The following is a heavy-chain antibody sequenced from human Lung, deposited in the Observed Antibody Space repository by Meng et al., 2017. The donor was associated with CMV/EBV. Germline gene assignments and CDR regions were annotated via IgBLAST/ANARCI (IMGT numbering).Heavy chain of an antibody. CDR2: IRTNTGTP. V-gene: IGHV7-4-1*02. J-gene: IGHJ5*02. CDR3: ARGGNFDP. CDR1: GHTFSTYT. D-gene: IGHD2/OR15-2a*01. Sequence: QVQLVQSGSELKKPGASVMASCKASGHTFSTYTINWVRQAHGRGLEWMGWIRTNTGTPTYTQGFTGRFVFSLDTSVSTAYLQISSLKAEDTAVYYCARGGNFDPWGQGTLVTVSS.